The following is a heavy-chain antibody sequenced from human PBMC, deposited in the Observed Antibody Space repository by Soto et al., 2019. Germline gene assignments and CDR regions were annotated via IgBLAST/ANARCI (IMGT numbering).Heavy chain of an antibody. Sequence: PSETLSLTCTVSGGSIRSGGYYWSWVRQNPRRGLEWIGNIYYSGNTYYNPSLKSRLTISVDTSKNQFSLQLNSVTPEDTAVYYCARVEYTESEYYHGMDVWGQGTTVTVSS. J-gene: IGHJ6*02. D-gene: IGHD2-2*02. CDR3: ARVEYTESEYYHGMDV. CDR1: GGSIRSGGYY. V-gene: IGHV4-31*03. CDR2: IYYSGNT.